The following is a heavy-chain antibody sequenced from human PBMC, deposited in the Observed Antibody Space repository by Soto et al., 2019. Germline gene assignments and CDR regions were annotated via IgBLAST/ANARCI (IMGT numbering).Heavy chain of an antibody. Sequence: GSGPTLVNPTETLTLTCTVSGFSLSNARMGVSWIRQPPGKALEWLAHIFSNDEKSYSTSLKSRLTISKDTSKSQVVLTMTNMDPVDTATYYCARHDSSGYYYRYSWFDPWGQGTLVTVPQ. CDR1: GFSLSNARMG. CDR3: ARHDSSGYYYRYSWFDP. D-gene: IGHD3-22*01. J-gene: IGHJ5*02. V-gene: IGHV2-26*01. CDR2: IFSNDEK.